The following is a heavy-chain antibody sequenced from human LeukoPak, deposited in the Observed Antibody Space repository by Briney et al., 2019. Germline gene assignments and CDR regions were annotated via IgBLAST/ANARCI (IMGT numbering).Heavy chain of an antibody. CDR2: IKQDESEK. J-gene: IGHJ4*02. D-gene: IGHD6-19*01. Sequence: GGSLRLSCAASGFTFSNFEMNWVRQIPGKGLEWLANIKQDESEKYYVDSVKGRFTISRDNAKNSLYLQMNSLRAEDTAVYHCARGNLFTGWYDLYYFDYWGQGTLVTVSS. CDR3: ARGNLFTGWYDLYYFDY. V-gene: IGHV3-7*01. CDR1: GFTFSNFE.